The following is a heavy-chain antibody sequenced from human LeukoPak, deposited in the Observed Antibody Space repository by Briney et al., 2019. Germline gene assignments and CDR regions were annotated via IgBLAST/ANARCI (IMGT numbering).Heavy chain of an antibody. D-gene: IGHD6-13*01. V-gene: IGHV3-21*01. CDR3: ARRAAGQGVSYYYYHMDV. CDR2: ISSSSSYI. CDR1: GFTFSSYS. J-gene: IGHJ6*03. Sequence: SGGSLRLSCAASGFTFSSYSMNWVRQAPGKGLEWVSSISSSSSYIYYADSVKGRFTISRDNAKNSLYLQMNSLRAEDTAVYYCARRAAGQGVSYYYYHMDVWGKGTTVNVSS.